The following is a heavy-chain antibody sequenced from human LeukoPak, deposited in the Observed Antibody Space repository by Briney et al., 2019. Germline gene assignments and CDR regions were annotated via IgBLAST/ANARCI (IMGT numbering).Heavy chain of an antibody. CDR3: TTVTPFYL. CDR1: GFTFSGAW. Sequence: GGSLRLSCATSGFTFSGAWLSWVRQVPGKGLEWIGRIKSDGATDYAAPVRGRFTISRDVSRATLYLEMNSLKTDDTAIYYCTTVTPFYLGGQGTLVTVSS. D-gene: IGHD2-15*01. CDR2: IKSDGAT. V-gene: IGHV3-15*01. J-gene: IGHJ4*01.